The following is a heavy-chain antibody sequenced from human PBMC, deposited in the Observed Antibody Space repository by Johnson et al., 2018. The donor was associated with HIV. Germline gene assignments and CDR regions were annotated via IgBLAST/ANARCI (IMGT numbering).Heavy chain of an antibody. Sequence: VQLVESGGGLVKPGGSLRLSCAASGFTFSDYYMSWIRQAPGKGLVFVSRINNDGSATTYADSVKGRFTISRDNAKSTLFLQMNSLRAEDTAVYYCARGGNNHAFDIWGQGTMVTVSS. D-gene: IGHD5-24*01. CDR2: INNDGSAT. CDR1: GFTFSDYY. V-gene: IGHV3-74*02. J-gene: IGHJ3*02. CDR3: ARGGNNHAFDI.